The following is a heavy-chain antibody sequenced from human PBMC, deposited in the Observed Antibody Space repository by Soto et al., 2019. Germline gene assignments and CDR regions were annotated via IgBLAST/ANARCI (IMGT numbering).Heavy chain of an antibody. Sequence: QVQLVQSGAEVKKPGASVKVSCKASGYTFSGYYMHWVRQAPGQGLEWMGWINALSGDTSFPQKFQGRLAMTRDTSIDTAFMEVSRLTSDDTAIYYCARSLLNVILPLAYWGQGTLVSVSS. V-gene: IGHV1-2*02. D-gene: IGHD3-3*02. J-gene: IGHJ4*02. CDR1: GYTFSGYY. CDR3: ARSLLNVILPLAY. CDR2: INALSGDT.